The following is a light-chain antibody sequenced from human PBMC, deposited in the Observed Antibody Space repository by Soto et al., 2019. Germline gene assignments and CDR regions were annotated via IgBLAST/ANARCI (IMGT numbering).Light chain of an antibody. Sequence: QSVLTQPPSASGSPGQSLTISCTGTSGDVGAHNYVSWYQQNPGKAPKLMLYDVNKRPSGVPDRFSGSKSGNTASLTVSGLQAEDEADYYCSSYAGGNNWVFXGGTKVTVL. V-gene: IGLV2-8*01. CDR3: SSYAGGNNWV. CDR1: SGDVGAHNY. J-gene: IGLJ3*02. CDR2: DVN.